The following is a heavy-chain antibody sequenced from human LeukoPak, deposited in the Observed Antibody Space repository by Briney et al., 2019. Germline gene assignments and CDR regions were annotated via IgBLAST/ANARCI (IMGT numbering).Heavy chain of an antibody. J-gene: IGHJ4*02. CDR1: GYTFTCYY. V-gene: IGHV1-2*02. D-gene: IGHD3-10*01. CDR2: INPNSGGT. CDR3: ARVYGSGSRPRFGY. Sequence: ASVKVSCKASGYTFTCYYMHWVRQAPGQGLEWMGWINPNSGGTNYAQKFQGRVTMTRDTSISTAYMELSRLRSDDTAVYYCARVYGSGSRPRFGYWGQGTLVTVSS.